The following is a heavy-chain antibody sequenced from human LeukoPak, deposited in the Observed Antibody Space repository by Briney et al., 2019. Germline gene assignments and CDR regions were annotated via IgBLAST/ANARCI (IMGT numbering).Heavy chain of an antibody. CDR3: ARGGGTARSFDY. D-gene: IGHD6-6*01. CDR2: IWYDGSNK. CDR1: GFTFSSYG. Sequence: GGSLRLSCAASGFTFSSYGIHWVRQAPGKGLEWVAVIWYDGSNKYYADSVKGRFTISRDNSKNTLYLQMNSLRAEDTAVYYCARGGGTARSFDYWGQGTLVTVSS. V-gene: IGHV3-33*01. J-gene: IGHJ4*02.